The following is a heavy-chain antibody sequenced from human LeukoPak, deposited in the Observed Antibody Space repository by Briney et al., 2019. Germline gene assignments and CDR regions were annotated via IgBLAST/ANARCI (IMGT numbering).Heavy chain of an antibody. V-gene: IGHV4-59*01. Sequence: SETLSLTCTVSGGSISSYYWSWIRQPPGKGLEWIGYIYYSGSTNYNPSLKSRVTISVDTSKNQFSLKLSSVTAADTAVYYCARDSAGGYHDSSGYYVGAFDIWGQGTMVTVSS. CDR2: IYYSGST. D-gene: IGHD3-22*01. J-gene: IGHJ3*02. CDR3: ARDSAGGYHDSSGYYVGAFDI. CDR1: GGSISSYY.